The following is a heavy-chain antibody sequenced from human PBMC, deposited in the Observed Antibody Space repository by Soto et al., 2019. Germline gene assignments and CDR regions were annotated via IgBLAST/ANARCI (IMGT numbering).Heavy chain of an antibody. J-gene: IGHJ4*02. CDR1: GSRFXNYV. V-gene: IGHV1-69*06. CDR2: IIPIFNST. D-gene: IGHD2-2*02. Sequence: XVXVSCNVSGSRFXNYVISLVRQAPGHGLECLGRIIPIFNSTKYAQSFHRRVTITADKSTSTASLELSSLRSDDTAVYYCAREGRGKKAGYNGLVSLGYWGQGTLVTVSS. CDR3: AREGRGKKAGYNGLVSLGY.